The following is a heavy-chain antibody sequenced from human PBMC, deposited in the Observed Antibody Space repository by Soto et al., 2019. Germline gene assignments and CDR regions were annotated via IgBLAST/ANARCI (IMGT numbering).Heavy chain of an antibody. D-gene: IGHD3-9*01. J-gene: IGHJ4*02. CDR1: GGSISSDDNY. CDR3: ARECNDHLLTGCLDY. V-gene: IGHV4-31*03. CDR2: IYYSGST. Sequence: SETLSLTCTVSGGSISSDDNYWSWIRQHPGSGLEWIGYIYYSGSTYYNPSLKSRVSMSVDTSKNQFSLKLRSVTAADTAVYYCARECNDHLLTGCLDYWGQGPLVTV.